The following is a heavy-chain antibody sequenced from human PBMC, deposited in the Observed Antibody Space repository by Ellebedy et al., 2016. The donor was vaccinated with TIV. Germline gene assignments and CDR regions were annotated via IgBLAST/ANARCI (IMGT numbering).Heavy chain of an antibody. CDR2: ISTDGSNT. CDR3: ASAGVGRTPFDY. CDR1: GFTFGSYL. Sequence: GGSLRLSCAASGFTFGSYLMPWVRKAPGKGLVWVSRISTDGSNTIYADSVKGRFTIAIDNAKNSVYLQMNSLRAEDTALYFCASAGVGRTPFDYWGQGTLVTVSS. V-gene: IGHV3-74*01. J-gene: IGHJ4*02. D-gene: IGHD2-8*01.